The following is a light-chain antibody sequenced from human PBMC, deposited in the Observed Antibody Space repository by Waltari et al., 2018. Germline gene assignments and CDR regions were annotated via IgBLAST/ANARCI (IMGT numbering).Light chain of an antibody. CDR2: DVS. J-gene: IGLJ2*01. Sequence: QSALTQPASVSGSPGQSITIPCTGTSRDVGGYNYVSWFQQHPGKAPKLMIYDVSNRPSGVSNRFSGSKSGNTASLTISGLQAEDEADYYCSSYTSSSTPLVFGGGTKLTVL. V-gene: IGLV2-14*03. CDR3: SSYTSSSTPLV. CDR1: SRDVGGYNY.